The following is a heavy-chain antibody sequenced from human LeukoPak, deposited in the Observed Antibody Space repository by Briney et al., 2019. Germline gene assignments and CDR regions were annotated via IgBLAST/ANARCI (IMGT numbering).Heavy chain of an antibody. CDR1: GYTFTGYY. CDR3: ARDYGDYYYGMDV. V-gene: IGHV1-2*02. J-gene: IGHJ6*02. Sequence: ASVKVSCKASGYTFTGYYMHWVRQAPGQGLEWMGWINPNSGGTNYARKFQGRVTMTRDTPISTAYMELSRLRSDDTAVYYCARDYGDYYYGMDVWGQGTTVTVSS. CDR2: INPNSGGT. D-gene: IGHD4-17*01.